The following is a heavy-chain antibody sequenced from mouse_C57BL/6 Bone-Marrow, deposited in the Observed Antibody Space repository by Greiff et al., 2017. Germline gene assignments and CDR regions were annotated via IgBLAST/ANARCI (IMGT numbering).Heavy chain of an antibody. V-gene: IGHV1-69*01. CDR2: IDPSDSYT. CDR3: AIERNYGSSSWFAY. Sequence: QVQLQQPGAELVMPGASVKLSCKASGYTFTSYWMHWVKQRPGQGLEWIGEIDPSDSYTNYNQKFKGKSTLTVDKSSRTAYMQLSSLTSEDSAVYYCAIERNYGSSSWFAYWGQGTLVTVAA. J-gene: IGHJ3*01. D-gene: IGHD1-1*01. CDR1: GYTFTSYW.